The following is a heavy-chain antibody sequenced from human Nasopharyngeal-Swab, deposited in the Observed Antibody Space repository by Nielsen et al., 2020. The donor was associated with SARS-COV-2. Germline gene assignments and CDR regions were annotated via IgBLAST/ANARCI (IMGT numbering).Heavy chain of an antibody. V-gene: IGHV4-30-4*01. CDR2: ISDSGNT. CDR3: ARVAVVVPAASLCGYFDY. CDR1: GGSISTGDFF. J-gene: IGHJ4*02. D-gene: IGHD2-2*01. Sequence: SETLSLTCTVSGGSISTGDFFWSWIRQPPGKGLEWIGYISDSGNTYYNPSFKSRVTISVDTSENQFSLKLSSLTAADTAVYYCARVAVVVPAASLCGYFDYWGQGTLVTVSS.